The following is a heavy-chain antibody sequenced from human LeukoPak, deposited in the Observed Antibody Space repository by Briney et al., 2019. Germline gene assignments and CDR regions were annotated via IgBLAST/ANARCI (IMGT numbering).Heavy chain of an antibody. V-gene: IGHV1-69*04. CDR1: GGTFSSYA. Sequence: ASVKVSCKASGGTFSSYAISWVRQAPGQGLEWMGRIIPILGIANYAQKFQGRVTITADKSTSTAYMELSSLRSEDTAVYYCAREAIAARPYLDYWGQGTLVTVSS. J-gene: IGHJ4*02. CDR2: IIPILGIA. CDR3: AREAIAARPYLDY. D-gene: IGHD6-6*01.